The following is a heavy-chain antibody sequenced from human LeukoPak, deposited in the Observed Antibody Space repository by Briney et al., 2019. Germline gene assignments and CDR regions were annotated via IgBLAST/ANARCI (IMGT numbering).Heavy chain of an antibody. CDR2: IYYSGST. J-gene: IGHJ4*02. V-gene: IGHV4-61*01. Sequence: PSETLSLTCTVFGYSINTGYYWSWIRQPPGKGLEWIGYIYYSGSTNYNPSLKSRVTISVDTSKNQFSLKLSSVTAADTAVYSCARDNSGSYQFDYWGQGTLVTVSS. CDR3: ARDNSGSYQFDY. D-gene: IGHD1-26*01. CDR1: GYSINTGYY.